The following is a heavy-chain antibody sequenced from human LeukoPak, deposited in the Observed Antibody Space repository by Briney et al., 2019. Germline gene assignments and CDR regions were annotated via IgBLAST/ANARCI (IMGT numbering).Heavy chain of an antibody. D-gene: IGHD5-12*01. Sequence: PSGTLSLTCAVSGDSITTYYWSWIRQPPGEGLEWIGYIHESGSTNYNPSLKSRVTISSDMSKNQFSLKLNSVTAADTAVYYCARKYSGYGGWIDYWGQGTLVTVSS. J-gene: IGHJ4*02. V-gene: IGHV4-59*01. CDR2: IHESGST. CDR3: ARKYSGYGGWIDY. CDR1: GDSITTYY.